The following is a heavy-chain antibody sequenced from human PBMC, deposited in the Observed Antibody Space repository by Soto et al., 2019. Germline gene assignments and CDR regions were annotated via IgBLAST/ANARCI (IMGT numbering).Heavy chain of an antibody. Sequence: QVQLQESGPGLVKPSETLSLTCTVSGGSMSPHYWSWIRQPPGKGLEWIGLIYFGGSTTYSSSLRRRVTLSLDTSKNQFSLKLNSVTPADTAVYYFSRFARGDYDAFDIWGQGTMVIVSS. D-gene: IGHD2-21*02. J-gene: IGHJ3*02. CDR2: IYFGGST. V-gene: IGHV4-59*11. CDR3: SRFARGDYDAFDI. CDR1: GGSMSPHY.